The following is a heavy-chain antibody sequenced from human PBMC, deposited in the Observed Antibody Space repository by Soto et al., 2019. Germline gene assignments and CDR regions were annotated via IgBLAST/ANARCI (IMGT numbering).Heavy chain of an antibody. J-gene: IGHJ3*02. CDR3: ARHDSSGYYGFDAFDI. D-gene: IGHD3-22*01. CDR1: GFTFSSYA. CDR2: ISGNGADT. Sequence: GGSLRLSCAASGFTFSSYAMIWFRQAPGKGLEWVSAISGNGADTSYADSVRGRFTISRDNSKDTLFLQMNSLRADDTAVYYCARHDSSGYYGFDAFDIWGQATMVTVSS. V-gene: IGHV3-23*01.